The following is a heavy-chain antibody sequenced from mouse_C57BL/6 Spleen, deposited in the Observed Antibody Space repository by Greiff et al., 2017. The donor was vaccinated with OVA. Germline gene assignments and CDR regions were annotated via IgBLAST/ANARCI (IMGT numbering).Heavy chain of an antibody. Sequence: QVQLQQPGAELVRPGSSVKLSCKASGYTFTSYWMHWVKQRPIQGLEWIGNIDPSDSETHYNQKFKDKATLTVDKSSSTAYMQLSSLTSEDSAVYYCARENSNSLYYAMDYWGQGTSVTVSS. CDR2: IDPSDSET. CDR1: GYTFTSYW. D-gene: IGHD2-5*01. CDR3: ARENSNSLYYAMDY. J-gene: IGHJ4*01. V-gene: IGHV1-52*01.